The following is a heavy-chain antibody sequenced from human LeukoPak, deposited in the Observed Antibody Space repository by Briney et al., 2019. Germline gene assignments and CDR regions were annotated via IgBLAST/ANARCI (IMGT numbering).Heavy chain of an antibody. J-gene: IGHJ4*02. D-gene: IGHD5-12*01. CDR2: ISSSGSTI. Sequence: GSLRLSCAASGFTFSNYEMNWVRQAPGKGPEWVSYISSSGSTIYYGDSVKGRFTISRDNAKNSLYLQMNSLRAEDTAVYYCARDPDVYSGYDRNPFYYWGQGTLVTVSS. V-gene: IGHV3-48*03. CDR3: ARDPDVYSGYDRNPFYY. CDR1: GFTFSNYE.